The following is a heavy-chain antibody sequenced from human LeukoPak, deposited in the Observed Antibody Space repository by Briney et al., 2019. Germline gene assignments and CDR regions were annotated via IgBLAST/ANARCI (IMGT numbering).Heavy chain of an antibody. CDR3: LKDAPSVSRDSH. D-gene: IGHD2-21*01. CDR1: GFTFTTYS. Sequence: GGSLTLSCAASGFTFTTYSMSWLRQPPGKGLEWVSAASGSGDDTFYADSVKGRFTVSRDNRKNTVSLQMNSLRAEDTALYCCLKDAPSVSRDSHCGQGTLVTVSS. J-gene: IGHJ1*01. CDR2: ASGSGDDT. V-gene: IGHV3-23*01.